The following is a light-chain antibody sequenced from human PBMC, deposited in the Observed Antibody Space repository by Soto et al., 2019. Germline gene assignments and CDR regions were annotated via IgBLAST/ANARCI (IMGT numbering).Light chain of an antibody. J-gene: IGKJ4*01. CDR2: TGS. Sequence: DIQMTQSPSSVSASVGDRVSITCRASQGISNWLAWYQQKPGRAPRLLIYTGSSLQSGVPSRFSGTGSGTDFTLTISSLQPEDVATYYCQQANSFPLTFGGGTKVEIK. CDR3: QQANSFPLT. V-gene: IGKV1-12*01. CDR1: QGISNW.